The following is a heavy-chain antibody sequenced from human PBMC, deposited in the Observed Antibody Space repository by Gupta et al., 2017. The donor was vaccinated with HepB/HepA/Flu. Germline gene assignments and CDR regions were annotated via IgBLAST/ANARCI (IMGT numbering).Heavy chain of an antibody. CDR2: INPNSGGT. J-gene: IGHJ6*02. CDR1: GYTFTGYY. Sequence: QVQLVQSGAEVKKPGASVKVSCKASGYTFTGYYMHWVRQAPGQGLEWMGWINPNSGGTNYAQKFQGWVTMTRDTSISTAYMELSRLRSDDTAVYYCARGGSINWVNYYYYGMDVWGQGTTVTVSS. D-gene: IGHD7-27*01. V-gene: IGHV1-2*04. CDR3: ARGGSINWVNYYYYGMDV.